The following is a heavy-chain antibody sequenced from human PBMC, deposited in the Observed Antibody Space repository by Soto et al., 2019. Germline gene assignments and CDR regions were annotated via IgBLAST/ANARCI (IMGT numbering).Heavy chain of an antibody. J-gene: IGHJ4*02. D-gene: IGHD3-22*01. CDR3: ARSGGYYSYYFDY. CDR1: GGSISSYY. V-gene: IGHV4-59*08. Sequence: SETLSLTCTVSGGSISSYYWSLIRQPPGKGLEWIGYIYYSGSTNYNPSLKSRVTISVDTSKNQFSLKLSSVTAADTAVYYCARSGGYYSYYFDYWGQGTLVTVSS. CDR2: IYYSGST.